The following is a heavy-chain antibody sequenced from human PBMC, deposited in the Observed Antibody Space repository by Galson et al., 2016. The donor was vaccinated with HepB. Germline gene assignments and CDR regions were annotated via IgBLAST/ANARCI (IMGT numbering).Heavy chain of an antibody. Sequence: SLRLSCAASGFTFRSYSMNWVRQAPGKGLMWVARINGDGSTTVYADSVKGRFTISRDNAKNTLYLQMNSLRAEDTAVYYCARDRYFTADTWGQGTLVTVSS. CDR2: INGDGSTT. CDR3: ARDRYFTADT. D-gene: IGHD2/OR15-2a*01. CDR1: GFTFRSYS. J-gene: IGHJ5*02. V-gene: IGHV3-74*01.